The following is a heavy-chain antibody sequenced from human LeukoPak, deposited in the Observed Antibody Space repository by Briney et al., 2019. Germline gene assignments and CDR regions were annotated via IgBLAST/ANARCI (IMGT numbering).Heavy chain of an antibody. CDR2: ISGSGNYI. CDR1: GFTFNSYT. Sequence: PGGCLRLSCTASGFTFNSYTISWVREAPGKGLEWVSSISGSGNYIYLAASVKGRFTISRDDAQNSVYLQMNSLKDEDTAVYYCARSRTSSPYDKNLNFWGQGTLVIVSS. J-gene: IGHJ4*02. V-gene: IGHV3-21*01. CDR3: ARSRTSSPYDKNLNF. D-gene: IGHD1-14*01.